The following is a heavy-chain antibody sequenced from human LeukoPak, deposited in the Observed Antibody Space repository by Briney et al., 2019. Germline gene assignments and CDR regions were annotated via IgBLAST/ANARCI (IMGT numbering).Heavy chain of an antibody. Sequence: PGGSLRLSCAASGFTFSSAWMSWVRQAPGKGLEWVGCIKSKTDGGTADYAAPVKGRFTISRDDSQNTLYLQMNSLKTEDTAVYYCYTSRGVDQHWGQGTLVIVSS. D-gene: IGHD2-15*01. CDR1: GFTFSSAW. CDR2: IKSKTDGGTA. CDR3: YTSRGVDQH. J-gene: IGHJ1*01. V-gene: IGHV3-15*01.